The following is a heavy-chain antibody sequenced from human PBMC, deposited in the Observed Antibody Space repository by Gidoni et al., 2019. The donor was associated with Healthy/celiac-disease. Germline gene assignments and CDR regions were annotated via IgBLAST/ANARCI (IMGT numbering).Heavy chain of an antibody. CDR3: ARVLGVSAPRIDY. Sequence: VRLQESGPGLVKPSGTLSLTCAVSGGSISSSNLWSWVRQPPGKGLEWSGEIYHSGSTNYNPALKIRVTISVDKSNNQFSLKLSSVTAADPAVYYCARVLGVSAPRIDYLGQGTLVTVSS. D-gene: IGHD3-10*01. J-gene: IGHJ4*02. CDR2: IYHSGST. CDR1: GGSISSSNL. V-gene: IGHV4-4*02.